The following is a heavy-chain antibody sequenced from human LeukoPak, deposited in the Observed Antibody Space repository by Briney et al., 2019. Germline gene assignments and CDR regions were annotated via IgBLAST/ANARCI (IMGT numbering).Heavy chain of an antibody. Sequence: GGSLRLSCAASGFTFSSFAMGWVRQAPGKGLEWVSAFSGGGSSTYYADSVKGRFTISRDNSKNTLSLQMNSLRAEDTAVYYCAKGQGWVTPDPFDCWGQGTLVTVSS. J-gene: IGHJ5*01. D-gene: IGHD4-23*01. CDR2: FSGGGSST. CDR3: AKGQGWVTPDPFDC. V-gene: IGHV3-23*01. CDR1: GFTFSSFA.